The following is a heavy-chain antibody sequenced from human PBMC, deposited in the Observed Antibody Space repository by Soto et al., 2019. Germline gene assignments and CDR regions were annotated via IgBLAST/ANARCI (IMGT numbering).Heavy chain of an antibody. V-gene: IGHV3-23*01. D-gene: IGHD2-8*01. CDR3: AKNSPYCTNGVCYPFGWFDP. CDR1: GFTFSSYV. CDR2: ISGSGGST. Sequence: EVQLLESGGGLVQPGGSLRLSCAASGFTFSSYVMSWVRQAPGKGLEWVSAISGSGGSTYYADSVKGRFTISRDNSKNTLYLQMNSLRAEDTAVYYCAKNSPYCTNGVCYPFGWFDPWGQGTLVTVSS. J-gene: IGHJ5*02.